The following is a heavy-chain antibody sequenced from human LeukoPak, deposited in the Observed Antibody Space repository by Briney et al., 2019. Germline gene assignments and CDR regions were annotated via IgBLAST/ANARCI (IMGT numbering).Heavy chain of an antibody. D-gene: IGHD2-2*01. CDR1: GCSISSHY. J-gene: IGHJ5*02. CDR3: ARETVVVVPAAHWMGFDP. Sequence: SETLSLTCTVSGCSISSHYRSWIRQPPGKGLEWIAYIYYSGSTSYNPSLKSRVTISVDTSKNQFSLKLSSVTAADTAVYYCARETVVVVPAAHWMGFDPWGQGTLVTVSS. CDR2: IYYSGST. V-gene: IGHV4-59*11.